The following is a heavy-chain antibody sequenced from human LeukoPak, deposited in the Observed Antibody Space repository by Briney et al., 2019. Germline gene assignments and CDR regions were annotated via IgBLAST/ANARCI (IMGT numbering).Heavy chain of an antibody. J-gene: IGHJ4*02. CDR2: ISASSSTI. Sequence: GGSLRLSCAASGLTFSRYNMNWVRQAPGKGLEWVSFISASSSTIYYADSVKGRFTVSRDNAKNSLYLQMNSLRVEDTAVYYCVRAWSGSSYGYYYWGQGSLVTVSS. V-gene: IGHV3-48*01. CDR1: GLTFSRYN. CDR3: VRAWSGSSYGYYY. D-gene: IGHD5-18*01.